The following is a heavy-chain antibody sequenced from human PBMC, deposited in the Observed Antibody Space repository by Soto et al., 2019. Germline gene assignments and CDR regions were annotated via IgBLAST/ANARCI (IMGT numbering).Heavy chain of an antibody. D-gene: IGHD2-15*01. J-gene: IGHJ6*04. CDR2: INHSGST. Sequence: SATRPLTCAVCGGSFSGYYWSWIRQPPGKGLEWIGEINHSGSTNYNPSLKSRVTISVETSKKQFSLKLSSVTAADTAVYYCARDACSGGRCYSSPTDYSYYYGSEAWGKGNKVSVSS. CDR1: GGSFSGYY. CDR3: ARDACSGGRCYSSPTDYSYYYGSEA. V-gene: IGHV4-34*01.